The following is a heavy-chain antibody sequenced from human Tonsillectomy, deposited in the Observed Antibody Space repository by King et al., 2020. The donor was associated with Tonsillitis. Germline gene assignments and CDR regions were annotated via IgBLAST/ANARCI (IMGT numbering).Heavy chain of an antibody. D-gene: IGHD3-22*01. CDR1: GFSFSTYP. CDR3: ASGRGSSGYDPLDY. CDR2: ISNDGGNE. J-gene: IGHJ4*02. V-gene: IGHV3-30-3*01. Sequence: VQLVESGGGVVQPGRSLRLSCAASGFSFSTYPMHWVRQAPGKGLEWVAVISNDGGNEYYADSVKGRFTISRDNSKDTLYLQMNSLRTEDTTVYYCASGRGSSGYDPLDYWGQGTLVIVSS.